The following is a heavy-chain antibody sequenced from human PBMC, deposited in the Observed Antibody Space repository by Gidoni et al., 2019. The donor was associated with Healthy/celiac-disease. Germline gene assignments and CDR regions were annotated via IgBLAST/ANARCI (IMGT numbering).Heavy chain of an antibody. J-gene: IGHJ4*02. D-gene: IGHD3-22*01. CDR2: IYPGDSDT. CDR3: ARHRGPSPPHLYYDSSEYYFDY. Sequence: EVQLVQSGAEVKKPGESLKISCKGSGYSFTSYWIGWVRQMPGKGLEWMGIIYPGDSDTRYSPSFQGQVTISADKSISTAYLQWSSLKASDTAMYYCARHRGPSPPHLYYDSSEYYFDYWGQGTLVTVSS. CDR1: GYSFTSYW. V-gene: IGHV5-51*01.